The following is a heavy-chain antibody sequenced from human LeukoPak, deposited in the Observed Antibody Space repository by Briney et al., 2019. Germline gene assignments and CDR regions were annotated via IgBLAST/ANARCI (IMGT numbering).Heavy chain of an antibody. CDR1: GYTLTELS. V-gene: IGHV1-24*01. CDR3: ATGGFSAYYYDSSGYYSFDY. CDR2: FDPEDGET. J-gene: IGHJ4*02. D-gene: IGHD3-22*01. Sequence: GAPVKVSCKVSGYTLTELSMHWVRQAPGKGLEWMGGFDPEDGETIYAQKFQGRVTMTEDTSTDTAYMELSSLRSEDTAVYYCATGGFSAYYYDSSGYYSFDYWGQGTLVTVSS.